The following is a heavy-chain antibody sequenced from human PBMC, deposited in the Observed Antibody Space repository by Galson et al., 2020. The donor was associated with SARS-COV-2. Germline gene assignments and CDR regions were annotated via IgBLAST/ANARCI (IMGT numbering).Heavy chain of an antibody. J-gene: IGHJ6*03. CDR1: GGTFSSYA. CDR2: IIPIFGTA. V-gene: IGHV1-69*13. CDR3: ARGGWFGELRYYYYMDV. Sequence: SVKVSCKASGGTFSSYAISWVRQAPGQGLEWMGGIIPIFGTANYAQKFQGRVTITADESTSTAYMELSSLRSEDTAVYYCARGGWFGELRYYYYMDVWGKGTTVTVSS. D-gene: IGHD3-10*01.